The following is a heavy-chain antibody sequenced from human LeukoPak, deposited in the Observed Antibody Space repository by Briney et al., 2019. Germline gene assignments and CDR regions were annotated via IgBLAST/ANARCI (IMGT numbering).Heavy chain of an antibody. Sequence: PGGSLRLSCAASGFSFSSHSMSWVRQAPGKGLEWVSSMYSSPYIYYADSVKGRFTISRDNSKNTLYLQMNSLRAGDTAVYYCAKDLSYDSSGYAFDYWGQGTLVTVSS. CDR2: MYSSPYI. J-gene: IGHJ4*02. CDR3: AKDLSYDSSGYAFDY. V-gene: IGHV3-21*01. D-gene: IGHD3-22*01. CDR1: GFSFSSHS.